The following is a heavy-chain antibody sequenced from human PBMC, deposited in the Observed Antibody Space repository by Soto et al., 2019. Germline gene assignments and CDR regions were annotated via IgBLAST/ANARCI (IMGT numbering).Heavy chain of an antibody. J-gene: IGHJ4*02. CDR1: GFTFSTYA. Sequence: GGSLRLSCAASGFTFSTYAMNWVRQAPGKGLEWVAVISYDGSNKYYADSVKGRFTISRDNSKNTLYLQMNSLRAEDTAVYYCARDPDYDFWGHFDYWGQGTLVTVSS. CDR3: ARDPDYDFWGHFDY. D-gene: IGHD3-3*01. CDR2: ISYDGSNK. V-gene: IGHV3-30-3*01.